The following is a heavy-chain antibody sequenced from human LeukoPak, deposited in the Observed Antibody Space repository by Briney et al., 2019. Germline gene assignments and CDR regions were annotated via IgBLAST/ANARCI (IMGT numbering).Heavy chain of an antibody. D-gene: IGHD1-26*01. V-gene: IGHV3-9*01. CDR1: GFTFDDYA. Sequence: GGSLRLSCAASGFTFDDYAMHWVRQAPGKGLEWVSGISWNSGSIGYADSVKGRFTISRDNAKNSLYLQMNSLRAEDTALYYCARLMVVGATRGGLDYWGQGTLVTVSS. J-gene: IGHJ4*02. CDR2: ISWNSGSI. CDR3: ARLMVVGATRGGLDY.